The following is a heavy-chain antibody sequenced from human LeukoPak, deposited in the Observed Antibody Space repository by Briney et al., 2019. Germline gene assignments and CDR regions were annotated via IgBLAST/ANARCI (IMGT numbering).Heavy chain of an antibody. J-gene: IGHJ4*02. D-gene: IGHD3-22*01. CDR2: INHNGNVN. CDR1: GFTVSSYW. CDR3: AKVISGNYYDSSGYYSD. Sequence: PGGSLRLSCAASGFTVSSYWMYWARQAPGKGLEWVASINHNGNVNYYVDSVKGRFTISRDNAKNSLYLQMNSLRAEDTALYYCAKVISGNYYDSSGYYSDWGQGTLVTVSS. V-gene: IGHV3-7*03.